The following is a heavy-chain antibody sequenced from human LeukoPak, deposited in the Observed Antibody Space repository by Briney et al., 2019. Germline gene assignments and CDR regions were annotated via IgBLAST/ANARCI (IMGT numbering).Heavy chain of an antibody. J-gene: IGHJ6*02. V-gene: IGHV3-20*04. CDR1: GFTFDDCG. Sequence: GGSLRLSCAASGFTFDDCGMSWVRQVPGKGLEWVSGINWNGGSTGYGDSVKGRFTISRDNAKNSLYLQMNSLRAEDTAVYYCARENYYYDSSGYYIYYGMDVWGQGTTVTVSS. CDR2: INWNGGST. D-gene: IGHD3-22*01. CDR3: ARENYYYDSSGYYIYYGMDV.